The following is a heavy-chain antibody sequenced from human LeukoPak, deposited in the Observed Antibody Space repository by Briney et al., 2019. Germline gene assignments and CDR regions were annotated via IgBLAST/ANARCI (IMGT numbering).Heavy chain of an antibody. CDR3: ARDYDILTGYPPGDY. Sequence: ASVKVSCKASGYTFTNNGISWVRQAPGQGLEWMGWISVSNGNTNYAQKLQGRVTMTRDTSTSTAYMELRSLRSDDTAVYYCARDYDILTGYPPGDYWGQGTLVTVSS. CDR2: ISVSNGNT. V-gene: IGHV1-18*01. J-gene: IGHJ4*02. CDR1: GYTFTNNG. D-gene: IGHD3-9*01.